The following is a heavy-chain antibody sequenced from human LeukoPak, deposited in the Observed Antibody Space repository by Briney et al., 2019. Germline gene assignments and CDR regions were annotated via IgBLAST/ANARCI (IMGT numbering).Heavy chain of an antibody. CDR1: GGSISSSSYY. J-gene: IGHJ4*02. CDR3: ARRDTAMVTLDY. V-gene: IGHV4-39*01. D-gene: IGHD5-18*01. CDR2: IYYRGST. Sequence: SETVSLTCTVSGGSISSSSYYWGWIRQPPGKGLEWIGSIYYRGSTYYNPSLKSRVTISVDTSKNQFSLKLSSVTAADTAVYYCARRDTAMVTLDYWGQGTLVTVSS.